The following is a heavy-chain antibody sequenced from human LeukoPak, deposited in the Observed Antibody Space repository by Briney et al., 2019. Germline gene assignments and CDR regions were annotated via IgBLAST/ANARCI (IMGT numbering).Heavy chain of an antibody. V-gene: IGHV1-46*01. CDR2: INPSGGST. CDR3: ARGGRGAAAGTWIDAFDI. Sequence: GASVKVSCKASGYTFTSYYMHWVRQAPGQGLEWMGIINPSGGSTSYAQKFQGRVTMTRDTSTSTVYMELSSLRSEDTAVYYCARGGRGAAAGTWIDAFDIWGQGTMVTVSS. D-gene: IGHD6-13*01. CDR1: GYTFTSYY. J-gene: IGHJ3*02.